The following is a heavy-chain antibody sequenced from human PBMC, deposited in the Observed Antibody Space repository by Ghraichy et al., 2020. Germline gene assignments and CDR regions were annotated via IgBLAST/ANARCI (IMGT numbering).Heavy chain of an antibody. V-gene: IGHV3-74*01. CDR1: GFTFSSYW. CDR2: INSDGSTT. D-gene: IGHD6-19*01. CDR3: ASLGGSGWPDY. Sequence: GGSLRLSCAASGFTFSSYWMHWVRQAPGKGLVWVSRINSDGSTTNYADSVKGRFTISRDNAKDTLYLQMNSLRVEDTAVYYCASLGGSGWPDYWGPGTLVTVSS. J-gene: IGHJ4*02.